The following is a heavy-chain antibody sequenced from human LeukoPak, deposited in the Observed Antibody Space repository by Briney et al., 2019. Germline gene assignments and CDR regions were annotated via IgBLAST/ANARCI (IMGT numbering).Heavy chain of an antibody. Sequence: PGGSLRLSCAASGFTFDDYGMSWVRQAPGKGLEWVSGINWNGGSTGYADSVKGRFTISRDNAKNSLYLQMNSLRAEDTALYYCARGXYYYDSSGYYYDYWGQGTLVTVSS. CDR1: GFTFDDYG. J-gene: IGHJ4*02. D-gene: IGHD3-22*01. CDR3: ARGXYYYDSSGYYYDY. CDR2: INWNGGST. V-gene: IGHV3-20*04.